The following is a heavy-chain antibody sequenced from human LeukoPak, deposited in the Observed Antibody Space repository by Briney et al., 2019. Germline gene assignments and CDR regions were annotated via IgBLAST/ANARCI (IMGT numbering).Heavy chain of an antibody. V-gene: IGHV1-24*01. CDR2: FDPVDGET. Sequence: WASVKVSCKVSGYTLTELSMHWVRQAPGKGLEWMGGFDPVDGETIYAQKFQGRVTMTEDTSTDTAYMELSSLRSEDTAVYYCATDLHGSGSFDYWGQGTLVTVSS. CDR1: GYTLTELS. D-gene: IGHD3-10*01. CDR3: ATDLHGSGSFDY. J-gene: IGHJ4*02.